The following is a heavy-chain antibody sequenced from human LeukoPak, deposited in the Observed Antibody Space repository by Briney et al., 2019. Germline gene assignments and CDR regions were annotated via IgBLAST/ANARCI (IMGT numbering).Heavy chain of an antibody. CDR1: GFTFSSYA. CDR2: ISYDGSNK. J-gene: IGHJ4*02. CDR3: ARGRLGYCSSTSCLSPDY. D-gene: IGHD2-2*01. V-gene: IGHV3-30-3*01. Sequence: GGSLRLPCAASGFTFSSYAMHWVRQAPGKGLEWVAVISYDGSNKYYADSVKGRFTISRDNSKNTLYLQMNSLRAEDTAVYYCARGRLGYCSSTSCLSPDYWGQGTLVTVSS.